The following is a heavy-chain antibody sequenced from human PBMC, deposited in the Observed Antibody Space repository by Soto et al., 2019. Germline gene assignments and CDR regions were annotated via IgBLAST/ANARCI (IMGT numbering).Heavy chain of an antibody. CDR2: ISTSSTKI. D-gene: IGHD6-19*01. Sequence: GGSLRLSCAASGFTFSSYSMSWVRQAPGKGLEWVSSISTSSTKIFYADSVKGRFTISRDNAKNSLYLQMNSLRAEDTAVYYCARPQTPSAWYLGGYWGQGPLVTVSS. CDR3: ARPQTPSAWYLGGY. V-gene: IGHV3-21*01. CDR1: GFTFSSYS. J-gene: IGHJ4*02.